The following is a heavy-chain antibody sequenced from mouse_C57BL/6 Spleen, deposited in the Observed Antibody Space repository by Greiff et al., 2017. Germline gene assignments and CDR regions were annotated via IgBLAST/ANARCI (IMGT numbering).Heavy chain of an antibody. CDR3: AREGDGDDSAWCAY. V-gene: IGHV3-6*01. CDR1: GYSITSGYY. J-gene: IGHJ3*01. D-gene: IGHD2-3*01. Sequence: DVQLQESGPGLVKPSQSLSLTCSVTGYSITSGYYWNWIRQFPGNKLEWMGYISYDGSNNYNPSLKNRISITRDTSKNQFFLKLNSVTTEDTATYYCAREGDGDDSAWCAYWGQGTLVTVSA. CDR2: ISYDGSN.